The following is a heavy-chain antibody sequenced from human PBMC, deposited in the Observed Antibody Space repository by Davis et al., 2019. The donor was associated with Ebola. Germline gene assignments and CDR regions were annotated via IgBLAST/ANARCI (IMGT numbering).Heavy chain of an antibody. CDR3: AREGLGSDRYFDY. J-gene: IGHJ4*02. CDR1: GFTFSSYG. Sequence: GGSLSLSCGASGFTFSSYGMHWVRQAPGKGLEWVAVIWYDGSNKYYADSVKGRFTISRDNSKNTLYLQMNSLGAEDTAVYYCAREGLGSDRYFDYWGQGTLVTVSS. D-gene: IGHD3-10*01. CDR2: IWYDGSNK. V-gene: IGHV3-33*01.